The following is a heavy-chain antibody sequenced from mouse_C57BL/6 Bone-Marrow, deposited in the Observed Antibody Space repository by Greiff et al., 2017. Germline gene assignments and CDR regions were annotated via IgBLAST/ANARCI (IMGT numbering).Heavy chain of an antibody. CDR2: IDPEDGET. Sequence: EVQLQQSGAELVKPGASVKLSCTASGFNINDYYMHWVKQRTEQGLEWIGRIDPEDGETKYAPKFQGKATITADTSSNTAYLQLSSLTSEDTAVYYCARLYYGNPYAMDYWGQGTSVTVSS. CDR3: ARLYYGNPYAMDY. V-gene: IGHV14-2*01. J-gene: IGHJ4*01. CDR1: GFNINDYY. D-gene: IGHD2-1*01.